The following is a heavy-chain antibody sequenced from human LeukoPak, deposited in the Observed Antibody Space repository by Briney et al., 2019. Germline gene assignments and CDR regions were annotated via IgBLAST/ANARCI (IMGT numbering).Heavy chain of an antibody. CDR1: GFTFSSYG. CDR3: AREYYDFWSGSYYGMDV. J-gene: IGHJ6*02. V-gene: IGHV3-21*05. D-gene: IGHD3-3*01. CDR2: ISSSSSYT. Sequence: GRSLRLSCAASGFTFSSYGMHWVRQAPGKGLEWVSYISSSSSYTNYADSVKGRFTISRDNAKNSLYLQMNSLRAEDTAVYYCAREYYDFWSGSYYGMDVWGQGTTVTVSS.